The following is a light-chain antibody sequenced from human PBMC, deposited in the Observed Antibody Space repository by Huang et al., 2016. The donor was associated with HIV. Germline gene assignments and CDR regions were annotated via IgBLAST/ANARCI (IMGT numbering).Light chain of an antibody. CDR3: QQAHTFPLT. CDR2: GAS. J-gene: IGKJ4*01. V-gene: IGKV1D-12*01. Sequence: DIQMTQSPFSVSASVGDRVTITCRASQGISTWLVWYQQKPGRAPKFLIYGASELQPGVPSRCSGSGSGTDFTLTISSLQPEDFATYYCQQAHTFPLTFGGGTKVEMK. CDR1: QGISTW.